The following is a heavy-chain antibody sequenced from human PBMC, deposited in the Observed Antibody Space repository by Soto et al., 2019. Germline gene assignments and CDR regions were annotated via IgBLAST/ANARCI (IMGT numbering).Heavy chain of an antibody. V-gene: IGHV3-21*06. D-gene: IGHD3-22*01. J-gene: IGHJ4*02. Sequence: GGSLRLSCAASGFMFSAYTMNWVRQAPGKGLEWLSSISDDSSYIDYAGSLRGRFTVSRDNARNSLYLQIDSLGVEDTAVYYCATPYYFTHWGPGTLVT. CDR3: ATPYYFTH. CDR2: ISDDSSYI. CDR1: GFMFSAYT.